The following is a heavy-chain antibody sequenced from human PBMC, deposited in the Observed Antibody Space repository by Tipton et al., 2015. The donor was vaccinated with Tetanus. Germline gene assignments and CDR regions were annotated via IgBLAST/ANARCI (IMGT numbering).Heavy chain of an antibody. Sequence: TLSLTCSVSGGSLRSGDHYWSWIRQPPGKGLEWIGHIFYTGSRHYSPSFESRVTISVDTSKNQFSLNLSSVTAADTAVYYCAQTADNWFDPWGQGTLVTVSS. CDR3: AQTADNWFDP. D-gene: IGHD1-1*01. J-gene: IGHJ5*02. CDR2: IFYTGSR. V-gene: IGHV4-61*08. CDR1: GGSLRSGDHY.